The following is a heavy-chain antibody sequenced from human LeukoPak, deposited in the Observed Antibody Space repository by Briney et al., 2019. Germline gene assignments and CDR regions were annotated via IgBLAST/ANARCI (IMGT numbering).Heavy chain of an antibody. CDR2: ISSTSHI. V-gene: IGHV3-21*01. CDR1: GFTFSSYS. Sequence: GGSLRLSCAASGFTFSSYSFNWVRQAPGKGPEWVSSISSTSHIYYPDSVKGRFTISTDNAQNTVYLQMNSLRAEDTAIYYCARGHSTGCFDYWGQGTLVTVSS. CDR3: ARGHSTGCFDY. D-gene: IGHD1-14*01. J-gene: IGHJ4*02.